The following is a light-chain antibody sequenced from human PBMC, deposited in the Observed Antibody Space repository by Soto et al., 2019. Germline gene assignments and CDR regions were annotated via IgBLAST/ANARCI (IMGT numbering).Light chain of an antibody. CDR2: GAF. V-gene: IGKV1-9*01. CDR3: QQLNSYSLT. Sequence: DIQLTQSPSFLSASVGDRVTITCRASQGLNNYLAWYQQKPGKAPKLLIYGAFVLQSGVPSRFSGSGSGTEFTLTISSLQPEDFATYYCQQLNSYSLTFGGGTKVEIK. J-gene: IGKJ4*01. CDR1: QGLNNY.